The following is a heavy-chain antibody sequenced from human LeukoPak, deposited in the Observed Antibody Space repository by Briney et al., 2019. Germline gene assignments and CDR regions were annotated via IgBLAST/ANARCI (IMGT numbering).Heavy chain of an antibody. J-gene: IGHJ3*02. V-gene: IGHV3-64*04. CDR2: ITTDGGST. Sequence: GGSLRLSCAASGFTFSNAWMTWVRQAPGKGLDYLSAITTDGGSTFYADSVKGRFTISRDNSKNTLYLQMNSLTAEDTAVYYCARVGVVPAAIPDGFDIWGQGTMVTVSS. CDR3: ARVGVVPAAIPDGFDI. D-gene: IGHD2-2*01. CDR1: GFTFSNAW.